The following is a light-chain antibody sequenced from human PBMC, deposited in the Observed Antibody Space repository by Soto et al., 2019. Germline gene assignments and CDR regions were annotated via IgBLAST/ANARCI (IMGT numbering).Light chain of an antibody. Sequence: EIVMTQSPATLSLSPGERATLSCRASQSVSSTKLAWYQQKPGQAPRLLIYGASSRATGIPDRFSGSGSGTDFTLTISSLQPEDFATYYCQQLNSFPLTFGGGTKVDI. V-gene: IGKV3D-7*01. J-gene: IGKJ4*01. CDR3: QQLNSFPLT. CDR1: QSVSSTK. CDR2: GAS.